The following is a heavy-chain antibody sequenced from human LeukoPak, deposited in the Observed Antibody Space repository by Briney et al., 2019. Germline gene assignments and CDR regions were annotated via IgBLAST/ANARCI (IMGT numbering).Heavy chain of an antibody. CDR1: GYTFTSYD. CDR2: INPSGGST. J-gene: IGHJ4*02. V-gene: IGHV1-46*01. Sequence: ASVKVSCKASGYTFTSYDINWVRQAPGQGLEWMGIINPSGGSTTYAQKFQGRVTMTRDTSTSTVYMELSSLRSDDTAVYYCARAVAAGRRFDYWGQGTLVTVSS. D-gene: IGHD6-13*01. CDR3: ARAVAAGRRFDY.